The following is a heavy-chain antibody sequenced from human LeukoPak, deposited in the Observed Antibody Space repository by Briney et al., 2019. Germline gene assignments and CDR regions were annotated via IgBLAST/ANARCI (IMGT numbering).Heavy chain of an antibody. CDR1: EFTFSSYW. J-gene: IGHJ2*01. V-gene: IGHV3-23*01. CDR2: ISGSGGST. Sequence: GGSLRLSGAASEFTFSSYWMSGAPQAPGRGREGVSAISGSGGSTYYADSAKGRFTISRDNSKNTLYLQMNSLRAEDTAVYYCAKTQGGYWYFDLWGRGTLVTVSS. CDR3: AKTQGGYWYFDL.